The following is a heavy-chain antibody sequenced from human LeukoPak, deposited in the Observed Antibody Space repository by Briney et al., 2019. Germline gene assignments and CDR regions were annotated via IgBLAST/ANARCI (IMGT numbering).Heavy chain of an antibody. CDR2: INHSGST. J-gene: IGHJ4*02. Sequence: SETLSLTCAVYGGSFSGYYWSWTRQPPGKGLEWIGEINHSGSTNYNPSLKSRVTISVDTSKNQFSLKLSSVTAADTAVYYCARRVHYYGSGSYSLAFDYWGQGTLVTVSS. V-gene: IGHV4-34*01. CDR1: GGSFSGYY. D-gene: IGHD3-10*01. CDR3: ARRVHYYGSGSYSLAFDY.